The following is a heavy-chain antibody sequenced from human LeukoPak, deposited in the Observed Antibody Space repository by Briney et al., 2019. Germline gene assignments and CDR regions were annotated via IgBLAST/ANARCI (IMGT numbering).Heavy chain of an antibody. CDR3: AVGGGSGWFPFDY. J-gene: IGHJ4*02. CDR2: ISGSGGST. D-gene: IGHD6-19*01. Sequence: GGSVRLSCAASGFTFSSYAMSWVRQAPGKGLEWVSAISGSGGSTYYADPVKGRFTISRDNSKNTLYLQMNSLRAEDTAVYYCAVGGGSGWFPFDYWGQGTLVTVSS. V-gene: IGHV3-23*01. CDR1: GFTFSSYA.